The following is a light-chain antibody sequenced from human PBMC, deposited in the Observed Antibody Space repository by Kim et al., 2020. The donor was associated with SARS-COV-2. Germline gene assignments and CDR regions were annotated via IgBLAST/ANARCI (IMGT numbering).Light chain of an antibody. V-gene: IGLV3-9*01. CDR1: NIGSKN. J-gene: IGLJ3*02. CDR3: QVWDSSTAWV. CDR2: RDS. Sequence: VALGQTARITCGGNNIGSKNVHGYQQKPGQAPVLVIYRDSNRTSGIPERFSGSNSGNTATLTISRAQAGDEADYYCQVWDSSTAWVFGGGTQLTVL.